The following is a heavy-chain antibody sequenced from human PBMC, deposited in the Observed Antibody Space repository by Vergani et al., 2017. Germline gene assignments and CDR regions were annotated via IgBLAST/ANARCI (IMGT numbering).Heavy chain of an antibody. J-gene: IGHJ3*02. V-gene: IGHV3-43*01. D-gene: IGHD3-10*01. CDR2: ISWDGGST. CDR3: AKEGGDVAFDI. CDR1: GFTFDDYT. Sequence: EVQLVESGGGLVQPGRSPRLSCAASGFTFDDYTMHWVRQAPGKGLEWVSLISWDGGSTYYADSVKGRFTISRDNSKNTLYLQMNSLRAEDTAVYYCAKEGGDVAFDIWGQGTMVTVSS.